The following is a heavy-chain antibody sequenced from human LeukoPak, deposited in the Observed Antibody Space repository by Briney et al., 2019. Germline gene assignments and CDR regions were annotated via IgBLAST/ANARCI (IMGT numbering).Heavy chain of an antibody. CDR2: INHSGST. J-gene: IGHJ4*02. V-gene: IGHV4-34*01. CDR1: GGSFSGYY. Sequence: SETLSLTCAVYGGSFSGYYWSWIRQPPGKGLEWIGEINHSGSTNYNPSLKSRVTISVDTSKNQFSLKLSSVTAADTAVYYCARGPRIAAAGRGYYFDYWGQGTLVTVSS. D-gene: IGHD6-13*01. CDR3: ARGPRIAAAGRGYYFDY.